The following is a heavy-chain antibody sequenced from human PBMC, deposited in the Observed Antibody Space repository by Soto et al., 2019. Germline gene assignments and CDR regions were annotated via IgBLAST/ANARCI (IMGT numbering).Heavy chain of an antibody. Sequence: GGSLRLSCAASGFTFSSYSMNWVRQAPGKGLEWVSYISSSSTIYYADSVKGRFTISRDNAKNSLYLQMNSLRAEDTAVYYCASDLPDYGDYVSNYMDVWGKGTTVTVSS. CDR2: ISSSSTI. D-gene: IGHD4-17*01. CDR3: ASDLPDYGDYVSNYMDV. CDR1: GFTFSSYS. J-gene: IGHJ6*03. V-gene: IGHV3-48*01.